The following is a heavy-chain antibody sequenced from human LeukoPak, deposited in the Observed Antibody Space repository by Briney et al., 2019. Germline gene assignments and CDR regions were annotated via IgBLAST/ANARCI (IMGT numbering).Heavy chain of an antibody. Sequence: ASVKVSCKASGYTFTGYYMHWVRQAPGQGLEWMGWINPNSGGTNYAQKFQGRVTMTRDTSISTAYMELSRLRSDDTAVYYCARAYCGGDCYYYYGMDVWGQRTTVTVSS. J-gene: IGHJ6*02. V-gene: IGHV1-2*02. CDR1: GYTFTGYY. D-gene: IGHD2-21*02. CDR2: INPNSGGT. CDR3: ARAYCGGDCYYYYGMDV.